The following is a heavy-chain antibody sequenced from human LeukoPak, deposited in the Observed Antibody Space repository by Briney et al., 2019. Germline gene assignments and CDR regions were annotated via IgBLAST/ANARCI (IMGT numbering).Heavy chain of an antibody. Sequence: SGTLSLTCAVSGGPISSSNWWSWVRQSPGKGLEWIGYVFYSGTTNYNPSLKSRVTISADTSKNQFSLKLSSVTAADTAVYYCARLYDSSGYYYPFDYWAREPWSPSPQ. V-gene: IGHV4-4*02. J-gene: IGHJ4*02. CDR1: GGPISSSNW. CDR3: ARLYDSSGYYYPFDY. D-gene: IGHD3-22*01. CDR2: VFYSGTT.